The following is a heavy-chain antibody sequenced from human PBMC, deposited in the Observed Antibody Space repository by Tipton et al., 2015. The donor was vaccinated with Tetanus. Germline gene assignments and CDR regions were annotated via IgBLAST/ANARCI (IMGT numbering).Heavy chain of an antibody. CDR2: ISHDGNSE. Sequence: SLRLSCAASRFTFSSYGMHWVRQAPGKGLEWVAVISHDGNSEYYADSVKGRFTISRDNSKNTLSLQMNSLRAEDTAVYYCAKDRGLYSWNSFDYWGQGTLVTVSS. CDR3: AKDRGLYSWNSFDY. D-gene: IGHD1-7*01. V-gene: IGHV3-30*18. J-gene: IGHJ4*02. CDR1: RFTFSSYG.